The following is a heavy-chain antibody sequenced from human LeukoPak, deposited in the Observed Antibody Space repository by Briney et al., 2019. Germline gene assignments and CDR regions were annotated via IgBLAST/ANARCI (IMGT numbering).Heavy chain of an antibody. J-gene: IGHJ4*02. V-gene: IGHV3-23*01. CDR1: GFTFSTYA. Sequence: GGSLRLSCTASGFTFSTYAMGWVRQAPGKGLEWVSTISGSGSSTYYEDSLKGRFTISRDNSKNTLYLQMNSLRAEDTAVYYCASDDSSTDWSGSYFDLLDSWGQGTLVTVSS. CDR2: ISGSGSST. D-gene: IGHD3-3*01. CDR3: ASDDSSTDWSGSYFDLLDS.